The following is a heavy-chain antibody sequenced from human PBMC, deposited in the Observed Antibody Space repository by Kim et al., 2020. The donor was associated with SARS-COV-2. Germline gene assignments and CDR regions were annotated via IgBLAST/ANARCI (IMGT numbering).Heavy chain of an antibody. CDR2: IIPIFGTA. CDR1: GGTFSSYA. V-gene: IGHV1-69*13. D-gene: IGHD2-21*02. Sequence: SVKVSCKASGGTFSSYAISWVRQAPGQGLEWMGGIIPIFGTANYAQKFQGRVTITADESTSTAYMELSSLRSEDTAVYYCARDGTVVTPPQYYFDYWGQGTLVTVSS. CDR3: ARDGTVVTPPQYYFDY. J-gene: IGHJ4*02.